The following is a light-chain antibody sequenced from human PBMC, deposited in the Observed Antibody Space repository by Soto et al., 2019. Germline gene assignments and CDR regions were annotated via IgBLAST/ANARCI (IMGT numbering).Light chain of an antibody. J-gene: IGKJ1*01. V-gene: IGKV1-5*03. CDR1: QSLNDW. CDR2: KVS. CDR3: QQYNGYSWA. Sequence: DIQMTQSPSTLSASVGDRVTITCRASQSLNDWLAWFQQKPGKAPNLLIYKVSNLESGVPSRFSDSESETEFHLTISSLQPDDFATYHCQQYNGYSWAFGQGTKVEI.